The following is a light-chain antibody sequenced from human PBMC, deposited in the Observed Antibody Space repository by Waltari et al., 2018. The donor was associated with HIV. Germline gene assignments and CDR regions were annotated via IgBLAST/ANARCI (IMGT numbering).Light chain of an antibody. V-gene: IGKV3-11*01. CDR1: QSVSSY. Sequence: EILLTQSPATLSLSPGQRATPSCRASQSVSSYLGWYQQKPGQAPRLLIYDASNRATGIPARFSGSGSGTDFTLTISSLEPEDFAVYYCQQRSNWPLTFGGGTKVEIK. CDR3: QQRSNWPLT. CDR2: DAS. J-gene: IGKJ4*01.